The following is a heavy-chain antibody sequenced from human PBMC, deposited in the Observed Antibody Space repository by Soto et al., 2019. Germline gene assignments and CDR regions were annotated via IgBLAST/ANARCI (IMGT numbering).Heavy chain of an antibody. CDR3: ARDPTDYDSSGFDY. Sequence: EVQLVESGGGLVKPGGSLRLSCAASGFTFSSYSMNWVRQAPGKGLEWVSSISSSSSYIYYADSVKGRFTISRDNAKNSLYLQMNSLRAEDTAVYYCARDPTDYDSSGFDYWGHGTLVTVSS. V-gene: IGHV3-21*01. CDR1: GFTFSSYS. CDR2: ISSSSSYI. J-gene: IGHJ4*01. D-gene: IGHD3-22*01.